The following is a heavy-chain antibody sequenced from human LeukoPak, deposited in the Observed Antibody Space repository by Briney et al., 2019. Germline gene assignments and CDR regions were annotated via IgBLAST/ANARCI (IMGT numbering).Heavy chain of an antibody. J-gene: IGHJ4*02. Sequence: ASVKVSCKASAYTFTGYYMHWVRQAPGQGLEWMGRINPNSGGTNYAQKFQGRVTMTRDTSISTAYMELSRLRSDDTAVYYCARNIYDFSSGYHRPFHYWAQGTLVTVSS. CDR1: AYTFTGYY. CDR3: ARNIYDFSSGYHRPFHY. D-gene: IGHD3-3*01. V-gene: IGHV1-2*06. CDR2: INPNSGGT.